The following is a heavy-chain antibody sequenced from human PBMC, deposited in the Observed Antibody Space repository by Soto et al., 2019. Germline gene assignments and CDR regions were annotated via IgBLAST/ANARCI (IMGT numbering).Heavy chain of an antibody. Sequence: QPGGSLRLSFAASGFTFSSYGMHWVRQAPGKGLEWVAVISYDGSNKYYADSVKGRFTISRDNSKNTLYLQMNSLRAEDTAVYYCARGRYSKYYGMDVWGQGTTVTVSS. D-gene: IGHD6-13*01. J-gene: IGHJ6*02. CDR2: ISYDGSNK. CDR3: ARGRYSKYYGMDV. V-gene: IGHV3-30*03. CDR1: GFTFSSYG.